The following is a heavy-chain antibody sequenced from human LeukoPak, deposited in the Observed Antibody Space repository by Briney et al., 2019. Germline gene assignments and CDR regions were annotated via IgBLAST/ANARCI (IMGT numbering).Heavy chain of an antibody. J-gene: IGHJ4*02. CDR3: ARIGVAATSYFDY. CDR1: GYTLTELS. D-gene: IGHD2-15*01. CDR2: FDPEDGET. V-gene: IGHV1-24*01. Sequence: GASVKVSCKVSGYTLTELSMHWVRQAPGKGLEWMGGFDPEDGETIYAQKFQGRVTMTRDTSTSTVYMELSSLRSEDTAVYYCARIGVAATSYFDYWGQGTLVTVSS.